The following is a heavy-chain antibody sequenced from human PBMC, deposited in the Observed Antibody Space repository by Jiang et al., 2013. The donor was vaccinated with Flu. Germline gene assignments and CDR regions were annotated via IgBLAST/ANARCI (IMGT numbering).Heavy chain of an antibody. CDR2: YYSGST. J-gene: IGHJ4*02. CDR3: AREVVAAKLHDY. V-gene: IGHV4-39*07. Sequence: YYSGSTYYNRTLKSRVTISVDTSKNQFSLKLSSVTAADTAVYYCAREVVAAKLHDYWGQGTLVTVSS. D-gene: IGHD2-15*01.